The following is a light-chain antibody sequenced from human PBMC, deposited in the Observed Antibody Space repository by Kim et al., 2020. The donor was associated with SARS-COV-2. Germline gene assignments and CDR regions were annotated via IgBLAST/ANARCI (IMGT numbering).Light chain of an antibody. CDR2: DVT. CDR1: SSDVGSYNL. Sequence: GRSITVSCAGTSSDVGSYNLVSWYQQHPGKAPKLMIYDVTRRPSGVSHRFSGSKSGSTASLTISGLQPEDEADYFCSSYANSSTYVFGSGTKVTVL. J-gene: IGLJ1*01. V-gene: IGLV2-23*02. CDR3: SSYANSSTYV.